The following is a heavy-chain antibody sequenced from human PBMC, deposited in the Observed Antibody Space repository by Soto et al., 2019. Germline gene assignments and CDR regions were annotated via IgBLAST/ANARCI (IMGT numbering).Heavy chain of an antibody. CDR1: GFTFSSHA. J-gene: IGHJ4*02. CDR2: VDGSGGST. D-gene: IGHD6-13*01. V-gene: IGHV3-23*01. Sequence: GGSLRLSCAASGFTFSSHAMGWLRQAPGAGPEWVAFVDGSGGSTYYADSVKGRFTISRDNSKNTLYLQMNSLRAEDTAVYFCAKDRYLRQQLGTLFDYWGQGTLVTVSS. CDR3: AKDRYLRQQLGTLFDY.